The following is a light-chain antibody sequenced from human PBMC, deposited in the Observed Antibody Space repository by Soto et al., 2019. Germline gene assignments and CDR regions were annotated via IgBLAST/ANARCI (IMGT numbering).Light chain of an antibody. V-gene: IGLV1-40*01. CDR3: QSYDSSLDVV. CDR1: SSNIGAGYH. Sequence: QSVLTQPPSVSGAPGQRVTISCTGSSSNIGAGYHVHWFQQLPGTAPKLLIYGDNNRPSGVPDRFSGSKSGTSASLAITGLQAEDEADYYCQSYDSSLDVVFGGGTKLTVL. J-gene: IGLJ2*01. CDR2: GDN.